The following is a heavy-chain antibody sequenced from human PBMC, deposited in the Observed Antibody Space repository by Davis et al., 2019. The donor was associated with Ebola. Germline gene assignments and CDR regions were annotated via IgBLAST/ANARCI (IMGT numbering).Heavy chain of an antibody. J-gene: IGHJ5*02. V-gene: IGHV4-59*01. CDR1: GGSISSYY. CDR3: ARNKPVFGFWFDP. CDR2: IYYSGST. D-gene: IGHD3-16*01. Sequence: SETLSLTCTVSGGSISSYYWSWIRQPPGKGLEWIGYIYYSGSTNYNPSLKSRVTISVDTSKNQFSLKLSSVTAADTAVYYCARNKPVFGFWFDPWGQGTLVTVSS.